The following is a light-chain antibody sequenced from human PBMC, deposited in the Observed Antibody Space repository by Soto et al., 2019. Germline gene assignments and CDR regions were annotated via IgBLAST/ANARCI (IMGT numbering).Light chain of an antibody. CDR2: SSF. CDR3: QQGYSALWT. Sequence: DIQLTQSPSSLSASVGDSVTISCRASQSISSYLNWYQQRPGKAPKLLIYSSFNLQSGVPSRFSGSGSGTDFTLTISSLQFEDFATYYCQQGYSALWTFGQGTRLEIE. J-gene: IGKJ1*01. CDR1: QSISSY. V-gene: IGKV1-39*01.